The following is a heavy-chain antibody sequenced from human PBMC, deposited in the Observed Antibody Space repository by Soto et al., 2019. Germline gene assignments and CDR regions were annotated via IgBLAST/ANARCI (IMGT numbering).Heavy chain of an antibody. Sequence: RGESLKISCTGSGYAFTSYWIAWVRQMPGKGLEWMGIIYPGDSDTRYSPSFQGQVTISADKSITTAYLQWSSLKASDTAMYYCARGYCTTTICDPWFDPWGQGALVTVS. J-gene: IGHJ5*02. CDR3: ARGYCTTTICDPWFDP. V-gene: IGHV5-51*01. D-gene: IGHD2-2*01. CDR2: IYPGDSDT. CDR1: GYAFTSYW.